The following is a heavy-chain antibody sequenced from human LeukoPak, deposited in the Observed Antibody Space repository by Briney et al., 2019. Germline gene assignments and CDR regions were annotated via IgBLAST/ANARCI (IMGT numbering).Heavy chain of an antibody. V-gene: IGHV3-48*01. D-gene: IGHD5-12*01. CDR3: ARESGYIDY. CDR1: GFTFSSYG. Sequence: GGSLGLSCAASGFTFSSYGINWVRQAPGKGLEWLSYISSSSSTIKYADSVRGRFTISRDNAKNSLFLQMNSLRAEDTAVYYCARESGYIDYWGQGTLVTVSS. CDR2: ISSSSSTI. J-gene: IGHJ4*02.